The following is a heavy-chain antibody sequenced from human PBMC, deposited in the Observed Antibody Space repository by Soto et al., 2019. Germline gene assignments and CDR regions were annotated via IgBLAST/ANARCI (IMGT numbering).Heavy chain of an antibody. D-gene: IGHD3-22*01. J-gene: IGHJ4*02. V-gene: IGHV3-21*01. CDR1: GFSFSSYT. CDR3: ASIDYYDSSAYYSDY. Sequence: EVQLVESGGGLVKPGGSLRLSCAASGFSFSSYTMNWVRQAPGKGLEWVSSISSSGSYIYYADSVKGRFTISGDNAKNSLYLQMNSLRAEDTAVYYCASIDYYDSSAYYSDYWGQGTLVTVSS. CDR2: ISSSGSYI.